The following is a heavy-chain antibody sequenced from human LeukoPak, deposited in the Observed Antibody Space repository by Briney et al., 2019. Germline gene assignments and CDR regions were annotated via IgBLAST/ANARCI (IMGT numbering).Heavy chain of an antibody. V-gene: IGHV3-74*01. CDR2: INPDGSIT. D-gene: IGHD4-17*01. J-gene: IGHJ5*02. CDR1: GFTLSGYW. CDR3: ARDFHGDHHH. Sequence: GGSLRLSCAASGFTLSGYWIHWVRQAPGKGLVWVARINPDGSITSYADSVKGRFTISRDNAKNTLYLQKNSLRAEDTAVYYCARDFHGDHHHWRQEPRVTVPT.